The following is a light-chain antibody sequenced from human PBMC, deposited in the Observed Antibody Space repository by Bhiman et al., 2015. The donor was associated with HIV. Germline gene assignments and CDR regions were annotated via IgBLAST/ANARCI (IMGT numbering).Light chain of an antibody. V-gene: IGLV1-40*01. J-gene: IGLJ1*01. CDR3: QSYDSSLNVYV. Sequence: QSVLTQPPSVSGALGQRVTISCTGSTSNTGIGYDVHWYQQVPGTAPRLLIYGNINRPSGVPDRFSGSKSGTSASLAITGLQAEDEADYYCQSYDSSLNVYVFGTGTKVTVL. CDR2: GNI. CDR1: TSNTGIGYD.